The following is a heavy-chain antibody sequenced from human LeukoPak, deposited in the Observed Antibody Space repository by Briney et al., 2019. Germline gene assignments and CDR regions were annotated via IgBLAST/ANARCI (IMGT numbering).Heavy chain of an antibody. CDR3: AKDSYSSGWRY. V-gene: IGHV3-23*01. CDR2: ISGSGGST. Sequence: GGSLRLSCAASGFTFSSYAMSWVRQAPGKGLEWVSAISGSGGSTYYADSVKGRFTISRDNSRNTLYLQMNSLRAEDTAVYYCAKDSYSSGWRYWGQGTLVSVSS. D-gene: IGHD6-19*01. CDR1: GFTFSSYA. J-gene: IGHJ4*02.